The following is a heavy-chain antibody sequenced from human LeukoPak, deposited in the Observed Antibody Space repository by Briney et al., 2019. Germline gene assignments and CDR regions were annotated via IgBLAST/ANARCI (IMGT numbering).Heavy chain of an antibody. CDR3: ARLTHSYYSDTSGYYPYYYMDV. Sequence: SETLSLTCTVSGDFLSSGDYYWGWIRQSPGKGLTWIGSIYYSRSTLYNASFESRVTMSVDTSKNQFSLKLRSVTAADTAVYYCARLTHSYYSDTSGYYPYYYMDVWGKGTTVTVSS. CDR2: IYYSRST. V-gene: IGHV4-39*01. CDR1: GDFLSSGDYY. J-gene: IGHJ6*03. D-gene: IGHD3-22*01.